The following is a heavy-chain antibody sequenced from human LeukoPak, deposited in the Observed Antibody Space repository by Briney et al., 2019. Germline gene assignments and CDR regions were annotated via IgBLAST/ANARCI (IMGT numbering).Heavy chain of an antibody. CDR1: GFTFSSYG. Sequence: GGSLRLSCAASGFTFSSYGMHWVRQAPGKGLEWVAVISYDGSNTYYADSVKGRFTISRDNSKNTLYLQMNSLRAEDTAVYYCARGFFGVVMGYYYMDVWGKGTTVTVSS. J-gene: IGHJ6*03. CDR3: ARGFFGVVMGYYYMDV. D-gene: IGHD3-3*01. CDR2: ISYDGSNT. V-gene: IGHV3-30*03.